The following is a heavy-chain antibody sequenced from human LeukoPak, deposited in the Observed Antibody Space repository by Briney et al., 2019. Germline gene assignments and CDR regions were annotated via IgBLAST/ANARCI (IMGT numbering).Heavy chain of an antibody. CDR2: ISAYNGNT. J-gene: IGHJ4*02. CDR1: GYTFTSYG. V-gene: IGHV1-18*01. CDR3: AREAVAVAGTRPFDY. D-gene: IGHD6-19*01. Sequence: VASVKVSCKASGYTFTSYGISWVRQAPGQGLEWMGWISAYNGNTNYARKLQGRVTMTTDTSTSTAYMELRSLRSDDTAVYYCAREAVAVAGTRPFDYWGQGTLVTVSS.